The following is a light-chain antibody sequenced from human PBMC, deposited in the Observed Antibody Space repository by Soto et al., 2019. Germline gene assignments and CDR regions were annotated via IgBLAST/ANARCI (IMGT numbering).Light chain of an antibody. Sequence: DIQMTQSPSSLSASVGDRVTITFRAGQTVTDYLNWYQHKPGKAPKLLIYSASTLQSGVPSRFSGTGSETDFTLTISGLQSEDSAVYFCQQYNNWPFSFGQGTRLEIK. CDR3: QQYNNWPFS. CDR2: SAS. CDR1: QTVTDY. J-gene: IGKJ5*01. V-gene: IGKV1-39*01.